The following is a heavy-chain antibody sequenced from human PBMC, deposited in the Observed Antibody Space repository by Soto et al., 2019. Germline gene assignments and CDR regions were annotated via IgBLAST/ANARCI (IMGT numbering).Heavy chain of an antibody. CDR3: ARVNYGDYYYGMDV. V-gene: IGHV4-38-2*01. J-gene: IGHJ6*02. D-gene: IGHD4-17*01. CDR2: MYHSGIT. CDR1: GYSIRSGYF. Sequence: PSETLSLTCAVSGYSIRSGYFWGWIRQPPGKGLEWIGSMYHSGITYYNLSLKSRVTISVDTSKNQLSLKLSSATAADTAVYYCARVNYGDYYYGMDVWGQGTTVTVSS.